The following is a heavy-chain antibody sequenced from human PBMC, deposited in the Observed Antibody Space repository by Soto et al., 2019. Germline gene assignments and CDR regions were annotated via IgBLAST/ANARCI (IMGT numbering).Heavy chain of an antibody. CDR3: ARAPLVGYCSSTSCYPGDFDY. J-gene: IGHJ4*02. CDR1: GGSISSYY. V-gene: IGHV4-59*12. D-gene: IGHD2-2*01. CDR2: IYYSGST. Sequence: SETLSLTCTVSGGSISSYYWSWIRQPPGKGLEWIGYIYYSGSTYYNPSLKSRVTISVDTSKNQFSLKLSSVTAADTAVYYCARAPLVGYCSSTSCYPGDFDYWGQGTLVTVSS.